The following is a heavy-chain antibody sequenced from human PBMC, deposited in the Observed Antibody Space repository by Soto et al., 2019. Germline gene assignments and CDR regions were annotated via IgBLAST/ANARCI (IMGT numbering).Heavy chain of an antibody. D-gene: IGHD6-19*01. J-gene: IGHJ4*02. CDR1: GYTFTSYA. V-gene: IGHV1-3*01. Sequence: ASVKVSCKASGYTFTSYAMHWVRQAPGQRLEWMGWINAGNGNTKYSQKFQGRVTITRDTSASTAYMELSSLRSEDTAVYYCARELPTVAGYFDYWGQGTLVTVSS. CDR2: INAGNGNT. CDR3: ARELPTVAGYFDY.